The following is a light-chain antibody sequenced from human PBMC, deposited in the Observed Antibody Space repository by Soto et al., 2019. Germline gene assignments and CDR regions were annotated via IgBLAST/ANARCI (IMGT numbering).Light chain of an antibody. V-gene: IGLV1-51*01. J-gene: IGLJ1*01. Sequence: QSVVTQPPSVSAAPGQQVTISCSRSSSNIGNDYVSWYQQLPGTAPKLLIYDNNKRAAGIPDRFSGSESGTSATLGITGLQTGDEADYYCGRWDSRLSTYVFGTGTKVTAL. CDR1: SSNIGNDY. CDR2: DNN. CDR3: GRWDSRLSTYV.